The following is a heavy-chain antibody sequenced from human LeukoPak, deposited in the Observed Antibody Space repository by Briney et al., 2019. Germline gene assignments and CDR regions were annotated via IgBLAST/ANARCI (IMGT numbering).Heavy chain of an antibody. D-gene: IGHD1-1*01. CDR1: VYTFTSYG. CDR3: ARETWNQDWFDP. J-gene: IGHJ5*02. CDR2: ISAYNGNT. V-gene: IGHV1-18*01. Sequence: ASVKVSCKASVYTFTSYGISWVRQAPGQGLEWMGWISAYNGNTNYAQKLQGRVTMTTDTSTSTAYMELRSLRSDDTAVYYCARETWNQDWFDPWGQGTLVTVSS.